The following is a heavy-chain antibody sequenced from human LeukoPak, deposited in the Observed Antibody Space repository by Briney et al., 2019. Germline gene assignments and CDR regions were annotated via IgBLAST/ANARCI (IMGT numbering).Heavy chain of an antibody. J-gene: IGHJ3*02. Sequence: ASVKLSCKASGYTFTSYGISWVRQAPGQGLEWMGWISAYNGNTNSAQKLQGRVTMTTDTSTSTAYMELRSLRSDDTAVYYCARALKVVTVHDAFDIWGQGKMVTVSS. CDR2: ISAYNGNT. CDR3: ARALKVVTVHDAFDI. CDR1: GYTFTSYG. D-gene: IGHD2-21*02. V-gene: IGHV1-18*01.